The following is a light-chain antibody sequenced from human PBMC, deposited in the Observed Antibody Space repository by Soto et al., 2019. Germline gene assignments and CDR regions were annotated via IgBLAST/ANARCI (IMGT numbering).Light chain of an antibody. J-gene: IGKJ4*01. V-gene: IGKV1-39*01. CDR2: AAS. CDR1: QSVSTY. CDR3: QQSYSAPPHT. Sequence: MTQSPSSLSASVGDRVTITCRASQSVSTYLNWYQQKPGKAPKLLISAASSLQSGVPSRFGGSGSGTDFTLSISSLQPEDFATYYCQQSYSAPPHTFGGGTKVEIK.